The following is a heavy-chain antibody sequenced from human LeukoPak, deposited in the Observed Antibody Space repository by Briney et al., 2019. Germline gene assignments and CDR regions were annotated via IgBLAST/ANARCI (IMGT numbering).Heavy chain of an antibody. V-gene: IGHV4-39*01. Sequence: SETLSLTCTVSGGSISSSSYYWGWIRQPPGKGLEWIGTIYYSGSTYYNPSLKSRVTISVDTSKNQFSLKLSSVTAADTAVYYCASWHEMATIWATFDYWGQGTLVTVSS. CDR3: ASWHEMATIWATFDY. CDR2: IYYSGST. CDR1: GGSISSSSYY. J-gene: IGHJ4*02. D-gene: IGHD5-24*01.